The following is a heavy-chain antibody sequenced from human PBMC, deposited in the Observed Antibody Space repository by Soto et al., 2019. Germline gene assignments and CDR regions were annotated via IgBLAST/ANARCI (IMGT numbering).Heavy chain of an antibody. Sequence: GSLRLSCAASGFTFRNYAMNWVRQAPGKGLEWVSGISVSGGSTYYADSVKGRFTVSRDNSKNTVFLQMNSPRAEDTAVYFCAKGMYYYDSSGYRLFDYWGQGTLVTVSS. J-gene: IGHJ4*02. V-gene: IGHV3-23*01. D-gene: IGHD3-22*01. CDR1: GFTFRNYA. CDR3: AKGMYYYDSSGYRLFDY. CDR2: ISVSGGST.